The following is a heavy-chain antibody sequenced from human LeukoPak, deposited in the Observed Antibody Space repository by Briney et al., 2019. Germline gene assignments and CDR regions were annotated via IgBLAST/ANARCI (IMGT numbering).Heavy chain of an antibody. CDR1: GFTFSNAW. J-gene: IGHJ4*02. CDR3: TTDYQNSGYETFDY. Sequence: KPGGSLRLSCAASGFTFSNAWVSWVRQAPGKGLEWVGRIKSKPDGGTIDYAAPVKGRFTISRDDSKNTLYLQMKSLKTEDTAVYYCTTDYQNSGYETFDYWGQGTLVTVSS. D-gene: IGHD5-12*01. CDR2: IKSKPDGGTI. V-gene: IGHV3-15*01.